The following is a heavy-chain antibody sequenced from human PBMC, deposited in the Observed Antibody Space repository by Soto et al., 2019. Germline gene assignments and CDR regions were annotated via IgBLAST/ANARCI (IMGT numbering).Heavy chain of an antibody. CDR2: IGGSGGST. Sequence: VGSLRLSCAASGFTFSSYAMSWVRQAPGKGLEWVSAIGGSGGSTYYADSVKGRFTISRDNSKNTLFLQMNSLRAEDTAVYYCAKDPYYYDTSEMDVWGQGTTVTVSS. CDR3: AKDPYYYDTSEMDV. D-gene: IGHD3-22*01. CDR1: GFTFSSYA. J-gene: IGHJ6*02. V-gene: IGHV3-23*01.